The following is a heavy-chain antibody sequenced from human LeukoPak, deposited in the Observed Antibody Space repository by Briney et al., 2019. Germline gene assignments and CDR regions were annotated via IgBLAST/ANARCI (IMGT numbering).Heavy chain of an antibody. Sequence: GSLRLSCAASGFTFSSYAMSWVRQAPGKGLEWIGSIYYSGSTYYNPSLKSRVTISVDTSKNQFSLKLSSVTAEDTAVYYCTRLSGDYWNYGGNFDSWGQGTLVTVSS. V-gene: IGHV4-38-2*01. CDR2: IYYSGST. CDR1: GFTFSSYA. CDR3: TRLSGDYWNYGGNFDS. D-gene: IGHD1-7*01. J-gene: IGHJ4*02.